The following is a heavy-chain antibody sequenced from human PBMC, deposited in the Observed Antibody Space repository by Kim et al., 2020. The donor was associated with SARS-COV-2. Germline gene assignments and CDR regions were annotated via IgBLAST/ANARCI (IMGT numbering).Heavy chain of an antibody. D-gene: IGHD6-13*01. CDR3: ARGSSSSWPNYYYYGMDV. CDR1: GGTFSSYA. V-gene: IGHV1-69*06. CDR2: IVPIFGTA. Sequence: SVKVSCKASGGTFSSYAISWVRQAPGQGLEWMGGIVPIFGTANYAQKFQGRVTITADKSTSTAYMELSSLRSEDTAVYYCARGSSSSWPNYYYYGMDVWGQGTTVTVSS. J-gene: IGHJ6*02.